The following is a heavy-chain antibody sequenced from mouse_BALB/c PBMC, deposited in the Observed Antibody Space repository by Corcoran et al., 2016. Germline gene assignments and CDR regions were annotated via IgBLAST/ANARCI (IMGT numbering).Heavy chain of an antibody. J-gene: IGHJ4*01. V-gene: IGHV14-3*02. CDR3: ARCYGSPNYDARDY. CDR2: IDPANGNT. CDR1: GFNIKDTY. Sequence: EVQLQQSGAELVKPGASVKLSCTASGFNIKDTYMHWVKQRPEQGLEWIGRIDPANGNTKYDPKFQGKATITADTSSNTAYLQLSSLTSEDTAIYYCARCYGSPNYDARDYWGQGTSVTVSS. D-gene: IGHD1-1*01.